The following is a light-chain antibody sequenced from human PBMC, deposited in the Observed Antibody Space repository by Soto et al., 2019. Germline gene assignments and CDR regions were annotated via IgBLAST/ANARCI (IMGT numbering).Light chain of an antibody. CDR1: QSVSSSY. CDR2: GAS. CDR3: QQYGSSPYT. V-gene: IGKV3-20*01. Sequence: EIVLTQSPCTLSLSPGERATLSCRASQSVSSSYLAWYQQKPGQAPRLLIYGASSRATGIPDRFSGSGSGTDFTLTISILEPEDFAEYYCQQYGSSPYTFGQGTKLEIK. J-gene: IGKJ2*01.